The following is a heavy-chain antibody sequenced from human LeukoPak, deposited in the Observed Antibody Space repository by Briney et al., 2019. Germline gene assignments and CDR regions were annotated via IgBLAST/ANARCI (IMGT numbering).Heavy chain of an antibody. CDR1: GFTFSSYG. D-gene: IGHD5-18*01. CDR3: AKTASPNVDTAMVLYFDY. J-gene: IGHJ4*02. V-gene: IGHV3-30*18. CDR2: ISYDGGNK. Sequence: GGSLRLSCAASGFTFSSYGMHWVRQAPGKGLEWVAVISYDGGNKYYADSVRGRFTISRDNAKNTLYLQMNSLRAEDTAVYYCAKTASPNVDTAMVLYFDYWGQGTLVTVSS.